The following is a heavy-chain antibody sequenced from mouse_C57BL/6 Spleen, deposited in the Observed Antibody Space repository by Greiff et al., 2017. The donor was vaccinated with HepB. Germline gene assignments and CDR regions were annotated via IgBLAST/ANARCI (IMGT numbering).Heavy chain of an antibody. CDR3: ARFNGSASFDY. V-gene: IGHV7-3*01. D-gene: IGHD1-1*01. CDR2: IRNKANGYTT. J-gene: IGHJ2*01. CDR1: GFTFTDYY. Sequence: EVMLVESGGGLVQPGGSLSLSCAASGFTFTDYYISWVRQPPGKALEWLGFIRNKANGYTTEYSASVKGRFTIYRDNSQSILYLQMHALRAEDCATYNWARFNGSASFDYWGQGTTLTVSS.